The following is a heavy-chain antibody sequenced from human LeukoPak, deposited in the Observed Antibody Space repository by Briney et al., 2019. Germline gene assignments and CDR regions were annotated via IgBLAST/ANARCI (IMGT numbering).Heavy chain of an antibody. V-gene: IGHV4-59*01. Sequence: PSETLSLTCTVSGGSISSYYWSWIRQPPGKGLEWIGYIYYSGSTNYNPSLKSRVTISVDTSKNQFSLKLSSVTAADTAVYYCARARISGCSGGSCYITPDAFDIWGQGTMVTVSS. CDR2: IYYSGST. J-gene: IGHJ3*02. CDR1: GGSISSYY. CDR3: ARARISGCSGGSCYITPDAFDI. D-gene: IGHD2-15*01.